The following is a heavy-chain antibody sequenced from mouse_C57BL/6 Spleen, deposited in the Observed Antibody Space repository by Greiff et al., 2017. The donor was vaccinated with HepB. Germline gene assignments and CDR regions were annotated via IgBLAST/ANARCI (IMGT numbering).Heavy chain of an antibody. J-gene: IGHJ3*01. D-gene: IGHD1-1*01. CDR1: GYSITSGYY. V-gene: IGHV3-6*01. Sequence: EVKLMESGPGLVKPSQSLSLTCSVTGYSITSGYYWNWIRQFPGNKLEWMGYISYDGSNNYNPSLKNRISITRDTYKNQFFLKLNSVTTEDTATYYCASAHHYYGSSYEQRDWFADWGQGTLVTVSA. CDR2: ISYDGSN. CDR3: ASAHHYYGSSYEQRDWFAD.